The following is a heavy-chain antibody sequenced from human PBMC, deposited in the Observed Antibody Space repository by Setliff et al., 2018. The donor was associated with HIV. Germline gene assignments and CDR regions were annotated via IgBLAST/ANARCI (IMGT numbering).Heavy chain of an antibody. CDR3: ARDPPGYGDSNDY. V-gene: IGHV4-61*01. Sequence: SETLSLTCSVSGGSVSSVNYYWSWIRQPPGKGLEWIGYIYYSGITTYNPSLKGRVTISIDTSKNQFSLRLHSVTAADTAVYYCARDPPGYGDSNDYWGQGTLVTVSS. J-gene: IGHJ4*02. D-gene: IGHD4-17*01. CDR1: GGSVSSVNYY. CDR2: IYYSGIT.